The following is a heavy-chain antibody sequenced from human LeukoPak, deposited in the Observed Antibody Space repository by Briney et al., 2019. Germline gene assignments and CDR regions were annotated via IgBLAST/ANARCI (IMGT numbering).Heavy chain of an antibody. J-gene: IGHJ6*03. V-gene: IGHV4-34*01. D-gene: IGHD1-14*01. CDR2: INHSGST. CDR3: ARVLRYPYYYMDV. CDR1: GGSFSGHY. Sequence: SETLSLTCAVYGGSFSGHYWNWIRQPPGKGLEWIGEINHSGSTNYNPSLKSRVTISIDTSKNQFSLKLSSVTAADTAVYYCARVLRYPYYYMDVWGKGTTVTVTS.